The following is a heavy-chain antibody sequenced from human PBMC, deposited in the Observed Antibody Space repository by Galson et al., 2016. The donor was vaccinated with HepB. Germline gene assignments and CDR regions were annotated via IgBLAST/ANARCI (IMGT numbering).Heavy chain of an antibody. Sequence: SLRLSCAASGFILSDYYMSWIRQAPGKGLEWVSHISSSSSYTNYADSVKGRFTIFRDNAKKSLYLQMNSLRAEDTAVYYCARDRALYYGFWSGYRDPDAFDIWGQGTMVTVSS. CDR1: GFILSDYY. D-gene: IGHD3-3*01. CDR2: ISSSSSYT. CDR3: ARDRALYYGFWSGYRDPDAFDI. J-gene: IGHJ3*02. V-gene: IGHV3-11*06.